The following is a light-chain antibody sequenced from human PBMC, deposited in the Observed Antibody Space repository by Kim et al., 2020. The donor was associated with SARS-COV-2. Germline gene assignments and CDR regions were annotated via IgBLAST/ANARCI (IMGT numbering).Light chain of an antibody. CDR2: GAS. Sequence: EIVMTQSPATLSVSPGERATLSCRASQSVSSNLAWYQQKPGQAPRLLIYGASTRAAGIPARFSGSGSGTEFTLTISSLRSEDFAVYYCQKYNICPPDTFGKGT. CDR3: QKYNICPPDT. V-gene: IGKV3-15*01. J-gene: IGKJ2*01. CDR1: QSVSSN.